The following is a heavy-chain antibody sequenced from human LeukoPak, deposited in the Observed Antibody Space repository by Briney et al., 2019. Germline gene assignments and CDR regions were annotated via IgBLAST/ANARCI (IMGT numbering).Heavy chain of an antibody. CDR3: AKGGGYGYYYDSSGYYCDY. CDR1: GFTFSSYA. J-gene: IGHJ4*02. Sequence: GGSLRLSCAASGFTFSSYAMSWVRQAPGKGLEWVSAISGSGGSTYYADSVKGRFTISRDNSKHTLYLQMNSLRAEDTAVYYCAKGGGYGYYYDSSGYYCDYWGQGTLVTVSS. CDR2: ISGSGGST. V-gene: IGHV3-23*01. D-gene: IGHD3-22*01.